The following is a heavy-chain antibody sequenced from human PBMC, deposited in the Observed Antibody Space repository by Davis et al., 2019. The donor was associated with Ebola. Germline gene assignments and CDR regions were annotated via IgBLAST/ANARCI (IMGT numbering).Heavy chain of an antibody. J-gene: IGHJ4*02. Sequence: PGGSLRLSCVASGFTFSRNSMNWVRQAPGKGLEWVSYISSSSTTIHYADSVKGRFTISRDNAKNALYLQMNSLRDEDTAVYYCARAGMVQGVITKWDGYWGQGTLVTVSS. CDR1: GFTFSRNS. CDR3: ARAGMVQGVITKWDGY. D-gene: IGHD3-10*01. V-gene: IGHV3-48*02. CDR2: ISSSSTTI.